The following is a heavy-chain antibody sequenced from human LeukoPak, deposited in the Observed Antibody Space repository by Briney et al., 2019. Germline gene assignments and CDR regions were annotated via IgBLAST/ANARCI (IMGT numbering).Heavy chain of an antibody. J-gene: IGHJ4*02. CDR1: GFTFNTYA. V-gene: IGHV3-30*02. Sequence: GGSLRLSCAASGFTFNTYAMHWVRQAPGKGLEWVAFIRYDGSNKYYADSMKGRFTISRDNSKNTLYLQMNSLRAEDTAVYYCAKDQVWTRMVRGAMGYWGQGTLVTVSS. CDR2: IRYDGSNK. D-gene: IGHD3-10*01. CDR3: AKDQVWTRMVRGAMGY.